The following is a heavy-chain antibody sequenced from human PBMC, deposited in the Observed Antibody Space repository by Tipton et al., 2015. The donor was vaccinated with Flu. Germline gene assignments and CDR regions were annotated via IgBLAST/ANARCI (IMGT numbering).Heavy chain of an antibody. D-gene: IGHD3-16*01. Sequence: TLSLTCTVSDGSISSYYWSWIRQPPGKGLEWIGYIYYSGSTNYNPSLKSRVTISVDTSKNQFSLKLSSVTAADTAVYYCARGGGLGPGAFDIWGQGTMVTVSS. CDR1: DGSISSYY. V-gene: IGHV4-59*01. J-gene: IGHJ3*02. CDR3: ARGGGLGPGAFDI. CDR2: IYYSGST.